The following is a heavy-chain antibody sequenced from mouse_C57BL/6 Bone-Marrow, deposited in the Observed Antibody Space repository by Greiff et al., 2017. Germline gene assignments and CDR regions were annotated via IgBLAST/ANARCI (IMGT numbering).Heavy chain of an antibody. CDR3: ARLLPCFDY. V-gene: IGHV5-4*01. Sequence: EVQGVESGGGLVKPGGSLKLSCAASGFTFSSYAMSWVRQTPEKRLEWVATISDGGSYTYYPDNVKGRFTISRDNAKNNLYLQMSHLKSEDTAMYYCARLLPCFDYWGQGTTLTVSS. CDR2: ISDGGSYT. CDR1: GFTFSSYA. J-gene: IGHJ2*01. D-gene: IGHD1-1*01.